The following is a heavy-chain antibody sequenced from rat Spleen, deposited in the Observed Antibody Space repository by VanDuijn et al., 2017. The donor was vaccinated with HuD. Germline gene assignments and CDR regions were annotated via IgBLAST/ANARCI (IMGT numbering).Heavy chain of an antibody. CDR1: GFTFSNYG. D-gene: IGHD2-7*01. J-gene: IGHJ2*01. CDR2: ISPGGVST. V-gene: IGHV5-19*01. Sequence: EVQLVESGGGLVQPGRSLKLSCVASGFTFSNYGMHWIRQAPTKGLEWVTSISPGGVSTFYRDSVKGRFTISRDNAKSTLYLQMNSLRSEDTASYYCARHLAGTASGYFDYWGQGVMVTVSS. CDR3: ARHLAGTASGYFDY.